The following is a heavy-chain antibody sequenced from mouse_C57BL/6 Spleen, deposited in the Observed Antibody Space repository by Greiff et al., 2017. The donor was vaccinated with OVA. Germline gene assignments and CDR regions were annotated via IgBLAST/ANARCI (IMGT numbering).Heavy chain of an antibody. V-gene: IGHV1-4*01. J-gene: IGHJ1*03. Sequence: QVHVKQSGAELARPGASVKMSCKASGYTFTSYTMHWVNQRPGQGLEWIGYINPSSGYTKYNQKFKDKATLTADKSSSTAYMQLSSLTSEDSAVYYCATYFGYFDVWGTGTTVTVSS. CDR3: ATYFGYFDV. D-gene: IGHD2-10*01. CDR2: INPSSGYT. CDR1: GYTFTSYT.